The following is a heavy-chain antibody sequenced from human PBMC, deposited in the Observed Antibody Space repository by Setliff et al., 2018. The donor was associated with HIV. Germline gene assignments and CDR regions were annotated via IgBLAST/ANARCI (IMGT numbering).Heavy chain of an antibody. V-gene: IGHV4-59*01. CDR2: IYPIGSP. CDR3: ARGGKRAFDI. CDR1: GGSISNYY. Sequence: SETLSLTCTVSGGSISNYYWSWIRQPPGKGLEWIGYIYPIGSPDFPSGAAWYNPSLKSRVTMSIDTSKIHFSLTLSSVSGADTALYFCARGGKRAFDIWGQGAMVTVSS. J-gene: IGHJ3*02.